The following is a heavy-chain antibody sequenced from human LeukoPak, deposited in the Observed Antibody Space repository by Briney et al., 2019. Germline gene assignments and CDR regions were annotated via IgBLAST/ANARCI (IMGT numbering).Heavy chain of an antibody. CDR3: ARDPRYCSGGSCYPPYGMDV. D-gene: IGHD2-15*01. Sequence: SETLSLTCTVSGGSISSGGYYWSWIRQHPGKGLEWIVYIYYSGSTYYNPSLKSRVTISVDTSKNQFSLKLSSVTAADTAVYYCARDPRYCSGGSCYPPYGMDVWGQGTTVTVSS. J-gene: IGHJ6*02. V-gene: IGHV4-31*03. CDR1: GGSISSGGYY. CDR2: IYYSGST.